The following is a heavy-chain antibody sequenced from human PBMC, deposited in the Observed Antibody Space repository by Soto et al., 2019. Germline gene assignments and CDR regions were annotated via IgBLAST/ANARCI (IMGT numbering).Heavy chain of an antibody. D-gene: IGHD6-6*01. J-gene: IGHJ4*02. CDR3: AKEMYPRTVLDSSSPWGDY. Sequence: GGSLRLSCEVSGFTFSDYGMHWVRQAPGKGLEWVAVMSYDGSHKYYADSVKGRFTISRDLSGNTLFLQMNSLRLEDTAVYFCAKEMYPRTVLDSSSPWGDYWGQGTLVTVSA. CDR2: MSYDGSHK. CDR1: GFTFSDYG. V-gene: IGHV3-30*18.